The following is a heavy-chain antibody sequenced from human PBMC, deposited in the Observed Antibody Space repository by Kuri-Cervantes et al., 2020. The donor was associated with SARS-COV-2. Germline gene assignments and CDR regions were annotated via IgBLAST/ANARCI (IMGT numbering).Heavy chain of an antibody. V-gene: IGHV3-30*07. J-gene: IGHJ4*02. CDR3: AQTFFALLMKYFDY. CDR1: GFTFSSYA. D-gene: IGHD3-3*01. CDR2: ISYDGSNK. Sequence: LSLTCAASGFTFSSYAMHWVRQAPGKGLEWVAVISYDGSNKYYADAVQCRFTISRDNSKNSLYLQMNSLRAEDTAVYYCAQTFFALLMKYFDYWGQGTLVTVSS.